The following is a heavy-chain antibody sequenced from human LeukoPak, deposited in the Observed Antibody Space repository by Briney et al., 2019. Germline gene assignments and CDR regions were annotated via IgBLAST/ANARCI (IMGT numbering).Heavy chain of an antibody. D-gene: IGHD6-13*01. CDR2: ISSSSSTI. CDR1: GFTSSSYS. J-gene: IGHJ3*02. Sequence: GGSLRLSCAASGFTSSSYSMNWVRQAPGKGLEWVSYISSSSSTIYYADSVKGRFTISRDNAKNSLYLQMNSLRAEDTAVYYCAGPPGGSSSWFDAFDIWGQGTMVTVSS. CDR3: AGPPGGSSSWFDAFDI. V-gene: IGHV3-48*04.